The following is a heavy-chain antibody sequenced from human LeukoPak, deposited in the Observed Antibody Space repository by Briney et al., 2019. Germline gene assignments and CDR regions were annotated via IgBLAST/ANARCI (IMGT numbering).Heavy chain of an antibody. J-gene: IGHJ4*02. CDR1: GGSISSISYY. V-gene: IGHV4-39*01. Sequence: PSETLSLTCTVSGGSISSISYYWGWIRQPPGEGLEWIGSIYYSGRTYYNPALKSHVTISVDTSKNHFSLKLSSVTPADTAVYYCARSGSYYYSFHSWGQGTLVTISS. D-gene: IGHD1-26*01. CDR2: IYYSGRT. CDR3: ARSGSYYYSFHS.